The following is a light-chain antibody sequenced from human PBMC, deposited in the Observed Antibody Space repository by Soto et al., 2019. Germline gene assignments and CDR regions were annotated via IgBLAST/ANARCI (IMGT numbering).Light chain of an antibody. Sequence: DIVMTQSPDSLAVSLGERATINCKSSQSVLYSSNNKNYLAWYQQKPGQPPKLLIYWASTRESGVPDRFSGSGSGTDFTLTVSSLQIEDVEVYYCQQYYSTLFTFGPGTKVDIK. V-gene: IGKV4-1*01. CDR3: QQYYSTLFT. J-gene: IGKJ3*01. CDR2: WAS. CDR1: QSVLYSSNNKNY.